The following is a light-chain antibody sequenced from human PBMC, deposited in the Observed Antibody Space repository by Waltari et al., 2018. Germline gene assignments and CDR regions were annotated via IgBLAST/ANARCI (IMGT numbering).Light chain of an antibody. V-gene: IGKV2-30*01. J-gene: IGKJ1*01. CDR3: MQGTHWRWT. CDR2: KVS. Sequence: DVVMTQSPRSLPVTLGQPASISCRASHSLVYSDGNTYLNWFHQSAGQPPRRLIYKVSNRDSGVPDRFSGSGSGTDFTLKISRVEAEDVGIYYCMQGTHWRWTFGQGTKVEIK. CDR1: HSLVYSDGNTY.